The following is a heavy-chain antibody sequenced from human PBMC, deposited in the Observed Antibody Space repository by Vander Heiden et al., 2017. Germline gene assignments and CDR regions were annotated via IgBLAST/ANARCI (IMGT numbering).Heavy chain of an antibody. Sequence: PGLVKPSETLSLTCTVSGGSISSYYWSWIRQPAGKGLEWIGRIYTSGSTKHNPSRKRRVTMSVDTSKNQCSLKRSSVPAPETAVYYCASEAQERVTRYGAFDIWGRVRLGTVSS. CDR3: ASEAQERVTRYGAFDI. D-gene: IGHD3-10*01. J-gene: IGHJ3*02. CDR1: GGSISSYY. CDR2: IYTSGST. V-gene: IGHV4-4*07.